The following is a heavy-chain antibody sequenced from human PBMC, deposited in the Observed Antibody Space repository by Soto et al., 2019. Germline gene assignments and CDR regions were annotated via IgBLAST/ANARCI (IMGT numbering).Heavy chain of an antibody. J-gene: IGHJ6*02. CDR1: GGSFSGYY. CDR3: ARLMVRGVAYYGMDV. D-gene: IGHD3-10*01. V-gene: IGHV4-34*01. Sequence: SETLSLTCAAYGGSFSGYYWTWIRQPPGKGLEWIGEINHSGSTNYNPSLKSRVTISVDTSKNQFSLKLSSVTAAVTAVYYCARLMVRGVAYYGMDVWGQGTTVTVSS. CDR2: INHSGST.